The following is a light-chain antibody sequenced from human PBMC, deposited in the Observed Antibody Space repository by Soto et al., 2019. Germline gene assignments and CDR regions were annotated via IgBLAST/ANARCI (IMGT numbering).Light chain of an antibody. CDR3: QQDKKWPPLT. CDR2: GAS. Sequence: EIVWTQSPGTLSLSPGERATLSCRASQSVTTSYLAWYQQKPGQAPRLLIVGASNMATGIPARFSGSGSGTELSLTISSLQSEDIALYYCQQDKKWPPLTFGGGTKVDIK. V-gene: IGKV3D-15*01. J-gene: IGKJ4*01. CDR1: QSVTTSY.